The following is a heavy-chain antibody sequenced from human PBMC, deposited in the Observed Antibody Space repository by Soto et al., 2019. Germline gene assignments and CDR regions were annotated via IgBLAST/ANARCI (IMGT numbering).Heavy chain of an antibody. J-gene: IGHJ4*02. D-gene: IGHD3-10*01. CDR3: AQGAGSGNYRPDY. Sequence: EVQLLESGGGLVQPGGSLRLSCAASGFTFSSYAMTWVRQAPGKGLEWVSDISGSGGTTYYADSVRGRFTISRDNSKNTLYLQMNSLRAEDTAVSYCAQGAGSGNYRPDYWGQGTLVTVSS. CDR1: GFTFSSYA. V-gene: IGHV3-23*01. CDR2: ISGSGGTT.